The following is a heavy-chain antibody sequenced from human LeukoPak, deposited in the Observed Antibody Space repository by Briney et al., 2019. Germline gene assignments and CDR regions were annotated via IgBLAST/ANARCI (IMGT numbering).Heavy chain of an antibody. D-gene: IGHD1-26*01. CDR1: GFTFNSYS. CDR3: AKVQSDIVGAVFFAFDV. V-gene: IGHV3-21*01. CDR2: IIGSGTEM. Sequence: PGGSLRLSCGVSGFTFNSYSMNWVRQAPGKGLEWVASIIGSGTEMFYADSVKGRFTISRDNSKKSLYLQMNSLRVEDTAVYYCAKVQSDIVGAVFFAFDVSGQGTMVSVSS. J-gene: IGHJ3*01.